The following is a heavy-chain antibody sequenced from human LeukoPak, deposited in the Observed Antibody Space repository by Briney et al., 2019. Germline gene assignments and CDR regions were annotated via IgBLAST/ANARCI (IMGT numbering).Heavy chain of an antibody. D-gene: IGHD6-13*01. CDR1: GGSISSYY. CDR3: ARDLWAAAGTSYYYYYYYMDV. J-gene: IGHJ6*03. CDR2: IYYSGST. V-gene: IGHV4-59*12. Sequence: SETLSLTCTVSGGSISSYYWSWIRQPPGKGLERIGYIYYSGSTNYNPSLKSRATMSVDTSKNQFSLKLSSVTAADTAVYYCARDLWAAAGTSYYYYYYYMDVWGKGTTVTISS.